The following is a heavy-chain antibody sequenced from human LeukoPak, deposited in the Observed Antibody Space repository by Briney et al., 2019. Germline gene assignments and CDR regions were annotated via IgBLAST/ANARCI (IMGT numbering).Heavy chain of an antibody. J-gene: IGHJ2*01. CDR2: IYYSGST. CDR1: GGSVSSGSYY. Sequence: PSETLSLTCTVSGGSVSSGSYYWSWIRQPPGKGLEWIGYIYYSGSTNYNPSLKSRVTISVDTSENQFSLKLSSVTAADTAVYYCARRGANSGSYSHFDLWGRGTLVTVSS. D-gene: IGHD1-26*01. CDR3: ARRGANSGSYSHFDL. V-gene: IGHV4-61*01.